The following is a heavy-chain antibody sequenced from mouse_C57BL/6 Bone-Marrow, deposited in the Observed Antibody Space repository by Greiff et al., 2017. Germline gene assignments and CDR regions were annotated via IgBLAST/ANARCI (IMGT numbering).Heavy chain of an antibody. CDR1: GYTFTSYG. V-gene: IGHV1-81*01. J-gene: IGHJ4*01. Sequence: QVQLQQSGAELARPGASVKLSCKASGYTFTSYGISWVKQRTGQGLEWIGEIYPRSGTTYYNEKFKGKATLTADKSSSTAYMELRSLTSEDSAVYFCARSGYGNHYAMDYWGQGTSVTVSA. D-gene: IGHD2-10*02. CDR3: ARSGYGNHYAMDY. CDR2: IYPRSGTT.